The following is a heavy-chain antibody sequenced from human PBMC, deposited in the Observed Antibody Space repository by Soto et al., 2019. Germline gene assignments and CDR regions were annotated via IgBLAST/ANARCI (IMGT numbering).Heavy chain of an antibody. V-gene: IGHV3-11*06. Sequence: GGSLRLSCAASGFTFSDYYMSWIRQAPGKGLEWVSYISGTSDYPNYADSVKGRFSISRDNAKNSLYLQMNSLRAEDTAVYYCARSRPYCSRNTCYGHYYGMDVWGQGTTVTVSS. CDR1: GFTFSDYY. J-gene: IGHJ6*02. CDR3: ARSRPYCSRNTCYGHYYGMDV. CDR2: ISGTSDYP. D-gene: IGHD2-2*01.